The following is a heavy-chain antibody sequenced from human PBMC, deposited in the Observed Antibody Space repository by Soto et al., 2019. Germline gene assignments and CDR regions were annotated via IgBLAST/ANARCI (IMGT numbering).Heavy chain of an antibody. CDR1: GFSFSTYA. J-gene: IGHJ5*02. D-gene: IGHD2-2*01. Sequence: EVQLLESGGGLVQPGGSLRLSCAVSGFSFSTYAMSWVRQAPGKGLEWVSGISAGGGNTYYADSVRGRFTISRDNSKDTLYLQITGLRAEDTAFYYCAKHAEYQLVSLFDPWGQGTLVTVSS. CDR3: AKHAEYQLVSLFDP. V-gene: IGHV3-23*01. CDR2: ISAGGGNT.